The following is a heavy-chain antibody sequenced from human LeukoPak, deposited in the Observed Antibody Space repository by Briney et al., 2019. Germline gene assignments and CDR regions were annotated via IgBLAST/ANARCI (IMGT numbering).Heavy chain of an antibody. CDR1: GFTFSSYA. V-gene: IGHV3-23*01. D-gene: IGHD6-19*01. CDR2: ISGSGGST. CDR3: ANKATYSSGWRGVEDY. Sequence: GGSLRLSCAASGFTFSSYAMSWVRQAPGKGLEWVSAISGSGGSTYYADSVKGRFTISRDNSKNTLYLQMNSLRAEDTAVYYCANKATYSSGWRGVEDYWGQGTLVTVSS. J-gene: IGHJ4*02.